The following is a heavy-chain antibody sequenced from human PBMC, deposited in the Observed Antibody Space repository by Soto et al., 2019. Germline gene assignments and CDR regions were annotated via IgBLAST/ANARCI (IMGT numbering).Heavy chain of an antibody. CDR3: ARGLPNYDSSGYYHGY. D-gene: IGHD3-22*01. CDR1: GFTFSSYA. V-gene: IGHV3-21*01. CDR2: ISSSSSYI. Sequence: EVQLLESGGGLVQPGGSLRLSCAASGFTFSSYAMSWVRQAPGKGLEWVSSISSSSSYIFYADSVKGRFTISRDNAKNSLYLQMNSLRAEDTAVYYCARGLPNYDSSGYYHGYWGQGTLVTVSS. J-gene: IGHJ4*02.